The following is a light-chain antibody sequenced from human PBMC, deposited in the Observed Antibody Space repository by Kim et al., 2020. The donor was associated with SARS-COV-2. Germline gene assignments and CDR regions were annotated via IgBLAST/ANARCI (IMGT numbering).Light chain of an antibody. CDR2: DNN. Sequence: QKGTVTCSGSSSNSGNNYVSWYQQLPGTAPKLLIYDNNKRPSGIPDRFSGSKSGTSATLGITGLQTGDEADYYCGTWDSSLSAGQVFGGGTQLTVL. V-gene: IGLV1-51*01. CDR1: SSNSGNNY. CDR3: GTWDSSLSAGQV. J-gene: IGLJ3*02.